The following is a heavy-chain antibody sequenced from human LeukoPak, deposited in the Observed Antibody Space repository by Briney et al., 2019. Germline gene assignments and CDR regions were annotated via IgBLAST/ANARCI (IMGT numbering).Heavy chain of an antibody. CDR2: IYPGDSDT. CDR3: ARLRAAAGTQFFDY. D-gene: IGHD6-13*01. CDR1: GSSFTSYW. J-gene: IGHJ4*02. Sequence: HGASLKISCKGSGSSFTSYWIGWVRQMPGKGLEWMGIIYPGDSDTRYSPSFQGQVTISADKSISTAYLQWSSLKASDTAMYYCARLRAAAGTQFFDYWGQGTLVTVSS. V-gene: IGHV5-51*01.